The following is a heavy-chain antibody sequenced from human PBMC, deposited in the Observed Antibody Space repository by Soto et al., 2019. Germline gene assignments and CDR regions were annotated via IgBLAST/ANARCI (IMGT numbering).Heavy chain of an antibody. V-gene: IGHV1-69*06. CDR3: ARSTTVVTNEGDDAFDI. Sequence: SVKVSCKASGGTFSSYAISWVRQAPGQGLEWMGGIIPIFGTANYAQKFQGRVTITADKSTSTAYMGLSSLRSEDTAVYYCARSTTVVTNEGDDAFDIWGQGTMVTVSS. D-gene: IGHD4-17*01. CDR1: GGTFSSYA. CDR2: IIPIFGTA. J-gene: IGHJ3*02.